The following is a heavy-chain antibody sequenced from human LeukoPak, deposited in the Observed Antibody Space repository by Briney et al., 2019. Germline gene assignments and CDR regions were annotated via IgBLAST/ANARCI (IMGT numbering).Heavy chain of an antibody. CDR1: GFTFSSYC. J-gene: IGHJ4*02. V-gene: IGHV3-33*01. D-gene: IGHD6-13*01. CDR3: ETRVQQLHYFDL. Sequence: AGGSLSLSRAAAGFTFSSYCMHWVRQAPGKGREWVAVIWSDGSNQYYADAVKRRFIISRDNYKKTLYLKMNSLRDEDTAVYYWETRVQQLHYFDLWGQGALVTVSS. CDR2: IWSDGSNQ.